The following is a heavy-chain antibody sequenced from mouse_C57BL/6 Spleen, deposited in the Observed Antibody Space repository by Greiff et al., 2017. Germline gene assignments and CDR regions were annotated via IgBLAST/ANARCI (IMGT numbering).Heavy chain of an antibody. Sequence: QVQLQQPGTELVKPGASVKLSCKASGYTFTSYWMPWVKQRPGQGLEWIGNINPSNGGTNYNEKFKSKATLTVDKSSSTAYMQLSSLTSEDSAVYYCARDPKLGYYFDYWGQGTTLTVSS. CDR1: GYTFTSYW. J-gene: IGHJ2*01. CDR2: INPSNGGT. V-gene: IGHV1-53*01. D-gene: IGHD3-3*01. CDR3: ARDPKLGYYFDY.